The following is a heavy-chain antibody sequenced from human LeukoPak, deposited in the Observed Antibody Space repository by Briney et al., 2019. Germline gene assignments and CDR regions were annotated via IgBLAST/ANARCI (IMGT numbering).Heavy chain of an antibody. J-gene: IGHJ4*02. CDR1: GGSISGGGYS. Sequence: PSETLSLTCAVSGGSISGGGYSWSWIRQPPGKGLEWIGYIYHSGSTNYNPSLKSRVTILADTSKNQFSLKLSSVTAADTAVYYCASTVTTAYFDYWGQGTLVTVSS. CDR3: ASTVTTAYFDY. V-gene: IGHV4-61*08. D-gene: IGHD4-11*01. CDR2: IYHSGST.